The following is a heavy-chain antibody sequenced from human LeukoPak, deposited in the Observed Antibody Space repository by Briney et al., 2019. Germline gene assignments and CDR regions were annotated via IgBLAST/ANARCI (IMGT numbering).Heavy chain of an antibody. J-gene: IGHJ6*02. CDR2: ISGSGGST. D-gene: IGHD6-6*01. V-gene: IGHV3-23*01. Sequence: GGSLRLSCVASEFTFSSYAMSWVRQAPGKGLEWVSAISGSGGSTYYADSVKGRFTISRDNSKNTLYLQMNSLRAEDTAVYYCAKNIPLAARPGYYYYYGMDVWGQGTTVTVSS. CDR1: EFTFSSYA. CDR3: AKNIPLAARPGYYYYYGMDV.